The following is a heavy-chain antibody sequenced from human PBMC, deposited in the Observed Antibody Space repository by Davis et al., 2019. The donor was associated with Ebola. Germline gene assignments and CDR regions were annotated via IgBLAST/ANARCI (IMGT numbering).Heavy chain of an antibody. Sequence: PGGSLRLSCAASGFTFSSYAMHWVRQAPGKGLEWVAVISYDGSNKYYADSVKGRFTISRDNAKNSLYLQMNSLRAEDTAVYYCARDHQKWELVSLFDYWGQGTLVTVSS. V-gene: IGHV3-30-3*01. CDR3: ARDHQKWELVSLFDY. D-gene: IGHD1-26*01. CDR1: GFTFSSYA. J-gene: IGHJ4*02. CDR2: ISYDGSNK.